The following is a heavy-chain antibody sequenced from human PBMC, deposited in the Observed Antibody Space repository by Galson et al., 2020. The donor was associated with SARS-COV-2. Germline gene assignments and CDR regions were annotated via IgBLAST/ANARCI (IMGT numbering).Heavy chain of an antibody. D-gene: IGHD2-2*01. CDR1: GYSFTSYW. CDR2: IYPGDSDT. Sequence: GESLKISCKGSGYSFTSYWIGWVRQMPGKGLEWMGIIYPGDSDTRYSPSFQGQVTISADKSSSTAYLQRSSLKASDTAMYYCARRRSFCSSTSCLKYYYYMDVWGKGTTVTISS. CDR3: ARRRSFCSSTSCLKYYYYMDV. J-gene: IGHJ6*03. V-gene: IGHV5-51*01.